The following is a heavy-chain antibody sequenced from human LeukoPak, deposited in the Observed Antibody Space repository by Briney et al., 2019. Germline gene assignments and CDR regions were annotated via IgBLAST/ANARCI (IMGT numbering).Heavy chain of an antibody. CDR2: ISSSGSTI. V-gene: IGHV3-48*03. CDR1: GFTFSSYE. Sequence: PGGSLRLSCAASGFTFSSYEMNWVRQAPGKGLEWVSYISSSGSTIYYADSVKGRFTISRDNAKNSLYLQMNSLRAEDTAVYYCAREAAYYYGMDVWGQGTTVTVSS. J-gene: IGHJ6*02. CDR3: AREAAYYYGMDV. D-gene: IGHD2-15*01.